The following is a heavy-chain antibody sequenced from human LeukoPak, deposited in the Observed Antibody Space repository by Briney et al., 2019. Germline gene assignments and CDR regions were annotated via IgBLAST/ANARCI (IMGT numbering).Heavy chain of an antibody. CDR2: IRSKSYGGTT. CDR1: GFTFGDYG. J-gene: IGHJ4*02. D-gene: IGHD3-10*01. CDR3: TIFTMVRGVIIDY. Sequence: GGSLRLSCTASGFTFGDYGMTWVRQAPGKGLEWVGFIRSKSYGGTTEYAASVKGRFTISRDDSKTTLYLQMNSLKTEDTAVYYCTIFTMVRGVIIDYWGEGTLVTVSS. V-gene: IGHV3-49*04.